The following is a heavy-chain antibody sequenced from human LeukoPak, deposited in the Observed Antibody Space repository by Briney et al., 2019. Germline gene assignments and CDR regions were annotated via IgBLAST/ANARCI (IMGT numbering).Heavy chain of an antibody. V-gene: IGHV3-48*03. J-gene: IGHJ4*02. Sequence: GGSLRLSCAASGFTFSTYEMNWVRQAPGKGLEWVSYISSSGSTIYYADSVKGRFTISRDNARNSLYLQMNSLRAENTAVYYCARDGGSYGQIDYWGQGTLVTVSS. CDR2: ISSSGSTI. CDR1: GFTFSTYE. CDR3: ARDGGSYGQIDY. D-gene: IGHD5-18*01.